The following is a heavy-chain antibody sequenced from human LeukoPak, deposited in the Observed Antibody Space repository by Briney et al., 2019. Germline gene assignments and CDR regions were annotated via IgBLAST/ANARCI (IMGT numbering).Heavy chain of an antibody. CDR1: GXTFSSFW. CDR2: IREDGSEK. Sequence: TGGSLRLSCVGSGXTFSSFWMSWVRQAPGKGLEWVVNIREDGSEKCYVGSVKGRFTISRDNAKNSLYLQMNSLRAEDTAVYYCARFAYYYDSSGYALYYYGMDVWGQGTTVTVSS. V-gene: IGHV3-7*02. J-gene: IGHJ6*02. CDR3: ARFAYYYDSSGYALYYYGMDV. D-gene: IGHD3-22*01.